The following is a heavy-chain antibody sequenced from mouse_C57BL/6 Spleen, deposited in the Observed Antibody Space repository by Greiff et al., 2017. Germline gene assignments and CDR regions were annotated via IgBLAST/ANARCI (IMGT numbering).Heavy chain of an antibody. Sequence: QVQLKQPGAELVKPGASVKLSCKASGYTFTSYWMHWVKQRPGQGLEWIGMIHPNSGSTNYNEKFKSKATLTVDKSSSTAYMQLSSLTSEDSAVYYCASHYYGSSYPFAYWGQGTLVTVSA. CDR1: GYTFTSYW. J-gene: IGHJ3*01. D-gene: IGHD1-1*01. CDR3: ASHYYGSSYPFAY. V-gene: IGHV1-64*01. CDR2: IHPNSGST.